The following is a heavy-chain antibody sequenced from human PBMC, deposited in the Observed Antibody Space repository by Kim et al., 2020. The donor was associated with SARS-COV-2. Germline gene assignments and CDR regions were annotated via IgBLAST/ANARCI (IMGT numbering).Heavy chain of an antibody. V-gene: IGHV1-69*02. CDR3: ARNGGYDYERFDS. D-gene: IGHD5-12*01. Sequence: DYAQKFQGRVTITADKFTSTAYIEVNSLRSDDTAVYFCARNGGYDYERFDSWGQGTLVTVSS. J-gene: IGHJ4*02.